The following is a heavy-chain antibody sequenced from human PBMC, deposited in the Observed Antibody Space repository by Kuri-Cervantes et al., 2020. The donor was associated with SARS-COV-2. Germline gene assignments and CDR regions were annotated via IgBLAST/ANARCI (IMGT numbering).Heavy chain of an antibody. CDR3: ARGPYSSSTFDY. CDR2: IWYDGSNK. J-gene: IGHJ4*02. CDR1: GFTFSSYG. D-gene: IGHD6-6*01. V-gene: IGHV3-33*01. Sequence: GESLKISCVASGFTFSSYGMHWVRQAPGKGLEWVAVIWYDGSNKYYADSVKGRFTISRDNSKNTLYLQMNSLRAEDTAVYYCARGPYSSSTFDYWGQGTLVTVSS.